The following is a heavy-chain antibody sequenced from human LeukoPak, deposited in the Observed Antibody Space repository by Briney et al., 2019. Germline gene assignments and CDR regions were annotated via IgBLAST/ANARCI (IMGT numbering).Heavy chain of an antibody. V-gene: IGHV3-23*01. CDR1: GFTFSSYA. J-gene: IGHJ3*02. CDR2: ISGSGGST. Sequence: GGSLRLSCAASGFTFSSYAMSWVRQAPGKGLEWVSAISGSGGSTYYADSVKGRFTISRDNSKNTLYLQMNSLRAEDTAVYCCAKAKNYYDSSGYAFDIWGQGTMVTVSS. D-gene: IGHD3-22*01. CDR3: AKAKNYYDSSGYAFDI.